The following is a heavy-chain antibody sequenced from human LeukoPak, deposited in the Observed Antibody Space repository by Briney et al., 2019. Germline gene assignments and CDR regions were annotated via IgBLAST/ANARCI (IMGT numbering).Heavy chain of an antibody. V-gene: IGHV4-61*01. CDR1: GGSVSSGSYY. CDR2: IYYSGST. Sequence: SETLSLTCTVSGGSVSSGSYYWSWIRQPPGKGLEWIGYIYYSGSTNYNPSLKSRVTISVDTSKNQFSLKLSSGTAADTAVYYCARVGATYDAFDIWGQGTMVTVSS. D-gene: IGHD1-26*01. CDR3: ARVGATYDAFDI. J-gene: IGHJ3*02.